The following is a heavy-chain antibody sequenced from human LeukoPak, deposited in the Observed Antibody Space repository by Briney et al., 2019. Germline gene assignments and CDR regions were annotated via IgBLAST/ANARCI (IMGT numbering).Heavy chain of an antibody. J-gene: IGHJ4*02. CDR1: GFTFSSYV. CDR2: ISPSGRST. V-gene: IGHV3-23*01. Sequence: GGSLRLSCAASGFTFSSYVMSWVRQAPGKGLEWVSAISPSGRSTYYADSVKGRFTISRDNSKNTLYLQMNSLRAEDTALYYCAKEFGYCSGGSCYSVGYFDYWGQGTLVTVSS. CDR3: AKEFGYCSGGSCYSVGYFDY. D-gene: IGHD2-15*01.